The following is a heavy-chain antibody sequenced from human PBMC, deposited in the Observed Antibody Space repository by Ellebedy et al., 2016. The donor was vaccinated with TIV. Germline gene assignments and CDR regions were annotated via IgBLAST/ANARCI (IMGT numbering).Heavy chain of an antibody. J-gene: IGHJ3*01. V-gene: IGHV4-59*08. CDR2: IHFSGST. Sequence: SETLSLTCTVSGGSISFYFWNWIRQAPGKGLEWIGSIHFSGSTHYKPSLKSRVTMSVDTSKNQFSLTLNSVTAADSAVYYCARRMAAADIGGFDSWGQGTLVTVSS. CDR3: ARRMAAADIGGFDS. D-gene: IGHD6-13*01. CDR1: GGSISFYF.